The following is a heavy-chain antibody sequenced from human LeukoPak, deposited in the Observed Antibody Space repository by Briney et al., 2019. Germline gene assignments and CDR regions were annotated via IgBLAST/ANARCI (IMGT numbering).Heavy chain of an antibody. CDR1: GFTFSSYW. CDR2: IKQDGSEK. J-gene: IGHJ4*02. CDR3: ARGAYCSGGSCYYFDY. Sequence: GGSLRLSCAASGFTFSSYWMSWVRQAPGKGLEWVANIKQDGSEKYYVDSVKGRFTISRDNAKNSVYPQMNSLRGEDTAVYYCARGAYCSGGSCYYFDYWGQGTLVTVSS. V-gene: IGHV3-7*01. D-gene: IGHD2-15*01.